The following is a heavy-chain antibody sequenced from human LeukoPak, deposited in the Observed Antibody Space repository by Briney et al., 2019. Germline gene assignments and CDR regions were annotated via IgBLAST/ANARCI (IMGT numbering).Heavy chain of an antibody. D-gene: IGHD2-21*01. CDR2: ISSSGTSI. V-gene: IGHV3-11*01. CDR3: ARSTVVRGNYFYFYGMDV. Sequence: GGSLRLSCAASGVTFSDYHMSWIRQAPGKGLEWVSDISSSGTSIHYTDSVKGRFTISRDSAKNSLYLQMNSLRAEDTAVYYCARSTVVRGNYFYFYGMDVWGQGTTVTVSS. J-gene: IGHJ6*02. CDR1: GVTFSDYH.